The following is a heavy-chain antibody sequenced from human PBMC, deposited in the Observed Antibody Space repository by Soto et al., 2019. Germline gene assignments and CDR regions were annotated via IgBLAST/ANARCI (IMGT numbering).Heavy chain of an antibody. J-gene: IGHJ4*02. D-gene: IGHD5-12*01. CDR2: IYYSGST. Sequence: QVQLQESGPGLVKPSETLSLTCTVSGGSLSSSSWSWIRQPPGKGLEWIGYIYYSGSTNYNPSLTSRITIAVDTPKHQFSLKLTSVTAADTAVYFCAKEGGGRDGYNYPDYWGQGALVTVSS. V-gene: IGHV4-59*01. CDR1: GGSLSSSS. CDR3: AKEGGGRDGYNYPDY.